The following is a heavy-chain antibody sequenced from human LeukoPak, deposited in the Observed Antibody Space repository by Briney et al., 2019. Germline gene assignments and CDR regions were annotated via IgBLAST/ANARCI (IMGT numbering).Heavy chain of an antibody. CDR1: GGSISSYY. J-gene: IGHJ2*01. Sequence: SETLSLTCTVSGGSISSYYWSWIRQPPGKGLEWIGYIYYSGSTNYNPSLKSRVTISVDTSKNQFSLKPSSVTAADTAVYYCARDSSHWYFDLWGRGTLVTVSS. V-gene: IGHV4-59*12. CDR3: ARDSSHWYFDL. D-gene: IGHD6-6*01. CDR2: IYYSGST.